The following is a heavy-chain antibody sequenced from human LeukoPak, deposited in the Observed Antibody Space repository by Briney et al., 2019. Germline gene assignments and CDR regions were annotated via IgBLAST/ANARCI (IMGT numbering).Heavy chain of an antibody. J-gene: IGHJ6*03. D-gene: IGHD1-26*01. Sequence: GGSLRLSCAASGFTFSSYGMHWVRQAPGKGLEWVAVISYDGSNKYYADSVKGRFTISRDNSKNTLYLQMNSLRAEDTAVYYCARSARGSYYGGYYYYYMDVWGKGTTVTISS. CDR2: ISYDGSNK. CDR3: ARSARGSYYGGYYYYYMDV. V-gene: IGHV3-30*03. CDR1: GFTFSSYG.